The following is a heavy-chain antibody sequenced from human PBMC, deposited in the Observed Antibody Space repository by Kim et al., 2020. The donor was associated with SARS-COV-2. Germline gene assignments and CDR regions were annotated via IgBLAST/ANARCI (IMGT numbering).Heavy chain of an antibody. Sequence: SETLSLTCTVSGGSISGYYWRWIRQPAGKGLEWIGRINTSGSTNYNPSLRSRVTMSVDTSKNQFSLKLSSVTAADTAVYYCASGITYTTRGFDIWGQGTMVTVSS. J-gene: IGHJ3*02. CDR1: GGSISGYY. CDR2: INTSGST. V-gene: IGHV4-4*07. CDR3: ASGITYTTRGFDI. D-gene: IGHD1-20*01.